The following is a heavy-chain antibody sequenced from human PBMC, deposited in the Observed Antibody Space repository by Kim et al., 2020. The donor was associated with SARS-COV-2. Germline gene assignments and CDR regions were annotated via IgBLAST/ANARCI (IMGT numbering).Heavy chain of an antibody. Sequence: IDHSGRAKYQPSLKSRVTISADTSNNQFSLKMNSVTAADTAIYYCARYDFWSRGTLVTVSS. J-gene: IGHJ4*02. CDR3: ARYDF. D-gene: IGHD3-3*01. V-gene: IGHV4-34*01. CDR2: IDHSGRA.